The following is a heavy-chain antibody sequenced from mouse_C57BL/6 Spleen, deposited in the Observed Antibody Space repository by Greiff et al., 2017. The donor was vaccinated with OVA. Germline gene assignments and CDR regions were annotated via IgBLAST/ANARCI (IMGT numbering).Heavy chain of an antibody. Sequence: VQLQQSVAELVRPGASVKLSCTASGFTIKNTYMHWVKQRPEQGLEWIGRIDPANGNTKYAPKFQGKATITADTASNTAYLQLSSLTSEDTAIYYCASSPLYDGFAYWGQGTLVTVSA. V-gene: IGHV14-3*01. CDR1: GFTIKNTY. D-gene: IGHD2-12*01. CDR2: IDPANGNT. J-gene: IGHJ3*01. CDR3: ASSPLYDGFAY.